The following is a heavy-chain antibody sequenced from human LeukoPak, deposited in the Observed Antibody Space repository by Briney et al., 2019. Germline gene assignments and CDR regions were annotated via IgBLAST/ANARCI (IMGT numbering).Heavy chain of an antibody. CDR1: GFTSSTYW. V-gene: IGHV3-7*01. CDR3: ASWGAGGNS. J-gene: IGHJ4*02. CDR2: INPDGSGK. Sequence: GSLRLPCGASGFTSSTYWRNWVRQVPGKGLDWVAKINPDGSGKRYVDSVKGRFTIARDNADNSLSLQMNSLRAEDTAVYFCASWGAGGNSWGQGTLVTVSS. D-gene: IGHD3-16*01.